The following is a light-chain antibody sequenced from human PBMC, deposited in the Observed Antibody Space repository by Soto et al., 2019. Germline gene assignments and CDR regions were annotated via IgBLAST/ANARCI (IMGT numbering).Light chain of an antibody. V-gene: IGKV1-39*01. J-gene: IGKJ5*01. CDR2: AAS. CDR3: QQSYSTHPT. CDR1: QSISSY. Sequence: DIQMTQSPSSLSASVGDRVTITCRASQSISSYLNWYQQKPGKAPKLLIYAASSLQSGVPSRFSGSGSGTDFTLTISSLQPEDFATYYCQQSYSTHPTFGQGT.